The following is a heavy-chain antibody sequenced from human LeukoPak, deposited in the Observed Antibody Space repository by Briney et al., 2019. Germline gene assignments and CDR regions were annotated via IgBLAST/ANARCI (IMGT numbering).Heavy chain of an antibody. Sequence: GASVKVSCKASGYTFTGYYMHWVRQAPGQGLEWMGWINPNSGGTNYAKKFQGRVTMTRDTSISTAYMELSRLRSDDTAVYYCARGRVKVDSSGRLPDYWGQGTLVTVSS. V-gene: IGHV1-2*02. CDR1: GYTFTGYY. CDR3: ARGRVKVDSSGRLPDY. D-gene: IGHD3-22*01. J-gene: IGHJ4*02. CDR2: INPNSGGT.